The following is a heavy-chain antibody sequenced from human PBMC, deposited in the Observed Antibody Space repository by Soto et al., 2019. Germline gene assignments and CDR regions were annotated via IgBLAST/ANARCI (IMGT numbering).Heavy chain of an antibody. Sequence: PSETLSLTCAVYCGSFSGYYWSWIRQPSGKGLEWIGYIYYSGSTYYNPSLKSRVTISVDTSKNQFSLKLSSVTAADTAVYYCARDGSGSSYNWFDPWGQGTLVTVSS. D-gene: IGHD3-10*01. CDR2: IYYSGST. J-gene: IGHJ5*02. V-gene: IGHV4-59*06. CDR1: CGSFSGYY. CDR3: ARDGSGSSYNWFDP.